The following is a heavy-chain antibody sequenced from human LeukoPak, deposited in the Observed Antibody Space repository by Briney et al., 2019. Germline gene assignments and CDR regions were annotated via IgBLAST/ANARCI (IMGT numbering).Heavy chain of an antibody. D-gene: IGHD6-13*01. CDR3: ARGVDNSSSWYGALTNYYYYYMDV. J-gene: IGHJ6*03. CDR2: ISAYNGNT. Sequence: GASVKVSCKASGYTFTSYGISWVRQAPGQGLEWMGWISAYNGNTNYAQKLQGRVTMTTDTSTSTAYMELRSLRSDDAAVYYCARGVDNSSSWYGALTNYYYYYMDVWGKGTTVTVSS. CDR1: GYTFTSYG. V-gene: IGHV1-18*01.